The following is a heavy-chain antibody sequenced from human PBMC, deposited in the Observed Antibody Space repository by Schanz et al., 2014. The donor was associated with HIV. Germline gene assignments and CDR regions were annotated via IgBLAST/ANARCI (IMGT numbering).Heavy chain of an antibody. CDR2: INTGDGNL. CDR3: ARERMATGGFDV. V-gene: IGHV1-46*02. CDR1: GNIFNSDY. Sequence: QVQLGQSGAEVKKPGASVRVSCKAPGNIFNSDYLHWVRQAPGHGLEWMGIINTGDGNLRYAQKFQGRVTMTRDTSTSPVYMDLRNLRFEDSAVYYCARERMATGGFDVWGQGTTVTVSS. J-gene: IGHJ6*02. D-gene: IGHD2-15*01.